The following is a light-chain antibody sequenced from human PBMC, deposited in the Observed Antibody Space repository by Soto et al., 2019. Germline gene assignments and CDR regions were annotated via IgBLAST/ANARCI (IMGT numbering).Light chain of an antibody. CDR3: QQYGSSPWM. V-gene: IGKV3-20*01. Sequence: EIVLTQSPGTLSLSPGERATLSCRASQSVSSNYLAWYQQKPGQAPRPLIYGASRRAPGSPDRFSGSGAGTDFTLTISRLESEDFAVYYCQQYGSSPWMFGQGTKVEIK. CDR1: QSVSSNY. J-gene: IGKJ1*01. CDR2: GAS.